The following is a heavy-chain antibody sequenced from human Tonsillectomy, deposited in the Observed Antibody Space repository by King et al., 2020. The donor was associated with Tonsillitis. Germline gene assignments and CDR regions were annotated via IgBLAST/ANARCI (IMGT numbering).Heavy chain of an antibody. V-gene: IGHV5-51*01. CDR1: GYSFTSYW. CDR2: IYPDDSDS. D-gene: IGHD3-10*01. CDR3: ARLKAGRGGPDAFDI. J-gene: IGHJ3*02. Sequence: VQLVESGAEVKKPGESLKISCKGSGYSFTSYWIGWVRQMPGKGLEWMGIIYPDDSDSRYSPSFQGQVPISADKSISTAYLQWSSLKASDTAMYYFARLKAGRGGPDAFDIWGQGTMVTVSS.